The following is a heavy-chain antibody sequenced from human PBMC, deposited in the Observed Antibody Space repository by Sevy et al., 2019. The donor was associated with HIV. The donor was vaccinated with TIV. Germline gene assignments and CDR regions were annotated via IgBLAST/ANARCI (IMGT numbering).Heavy chain of an antibody. J-gene: IGHJ4*02. CDR2: INSDGSST. CDR3: ARGYCSSTSCYGSKYYFDY. D-gene: IGHD2-2*01. CDR1: GFTFSSYW. Sequence: GGSLRLSCAASGFTFSSYWMHWVRQALGKGLVWVSRINSDGSSTSYADSVKGRFTISRDNAKNTLYLQMNSLRAEDTAVYYCARGYCSSTSCYGSKYYFDYWGQGTLVTVSS. V-gene: IGHV3-74*01.